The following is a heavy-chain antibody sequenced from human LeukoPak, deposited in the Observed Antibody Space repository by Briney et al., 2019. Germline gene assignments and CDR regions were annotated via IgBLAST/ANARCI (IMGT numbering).Heavy chain of an antibody. CDR2: IYTSGST. J-gene: IGHJ4*02. CDR1: GGSISSYY. D-gene: IGHD6-13*01. V-gene: IGHV4-4*07. CDR3: ARESGYISSWYTDY. Sequence: PSETLSLTCTVSGGSISSYYWSWIRQPAGKGLEWIGRIYTSGSTNYNPSLKSRVTMSADTSKNQFSLKLSSVTAADTAVYYCARESGYISSWYTDYWGQGTLVTVSS.